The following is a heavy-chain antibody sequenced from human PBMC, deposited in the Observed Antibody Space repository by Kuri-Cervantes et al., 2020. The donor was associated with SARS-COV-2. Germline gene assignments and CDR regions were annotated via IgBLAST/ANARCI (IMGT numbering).Heavy chain of an antibody. J-gene: IGHJ4*02. V-gene: IGHV1-69*04. CDR2: IIPILGIA. D-gene: IGHD4-11*01. Sequence: SVKVSCKASGGTFSSYAISWVRQAPGQGLEWMGRIIPILGIANYAQKFQGRVTITADKSTSTAYMELSSLRSEDTAVYYCASPDYSLNFLYNRPFDYWGQGTLVTVSS. CDR1: GGTFSSYA. CDR3: ASPDYSLNFLYNRPFDY.